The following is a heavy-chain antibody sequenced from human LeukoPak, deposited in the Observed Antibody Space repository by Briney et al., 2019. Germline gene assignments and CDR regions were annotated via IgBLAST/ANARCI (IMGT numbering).Heavy chain of an antibody. CDR2: ISDDGSNK. D-gene: IGHD3-10*01. CDR3: AKEFDDYYGSGSHPFDY. V-gene: IGHV3-30*18. Sequence: TGRSLRLSCAASGFTFSSYGMHWVRRAPGKGLEWVAVISDDGSNKYYAGSVKGRFTISRDNTKNTLYLQMNSLRAEDTAVYYCAKEFDDYYGSGSHPFDYWGQGTLVTVSS. J-gene: IGHJ4*02. CDR1: GFTFSSYG.